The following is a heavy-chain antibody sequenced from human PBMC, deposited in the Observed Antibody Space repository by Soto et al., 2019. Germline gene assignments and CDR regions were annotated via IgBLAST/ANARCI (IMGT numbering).Heavy chain of an antibody. CDR2: INAGNGNT. CDR1: GYTFISYA. CDR3: ARDPGYSNGYN. Sequence: ASVKVSCKASGYTFISYAMNWVRQAPGQRLEWMGWINAGNGNTKYSQKFQGRVTITRDTSASTGYMELSSLRSEDTAVYYCARDPGYSNGYNWGQGTLVTVS. J-gene: IGHJ4*02. V-gene: IGHV1-3*01. D-gene: IGHD5-18*01.